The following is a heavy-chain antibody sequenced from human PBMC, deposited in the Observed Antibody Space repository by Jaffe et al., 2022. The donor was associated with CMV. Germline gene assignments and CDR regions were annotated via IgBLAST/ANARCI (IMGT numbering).Heavy chain of an antibody. D-gene: IGHD3-10*01. CDR1: GFMFTSYG. CDR2: INGSGNGT. CDR3: AKDMRRGSGNTNSFDA. V-gene: IGHV3-23*01. Sequence: EVQLLESGGGLVQPGGSLRLSCVASGFMFTSYGMSWVRQAPGKGLEWVSSINGSGNGTYYADSVKGRFTISRDKSKNMLYLQMNSLRVEDTAIFYCAKDMRRGSGNTNSFDAWGQGTLVTVSS. J-gene: IGHJ5*02.